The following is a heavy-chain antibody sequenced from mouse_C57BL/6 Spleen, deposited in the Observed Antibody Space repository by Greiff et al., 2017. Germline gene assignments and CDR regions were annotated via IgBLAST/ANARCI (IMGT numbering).Heavy chain of an antibody. CDR1: GYTFTSYW. J-gene: IGHJ2*01. V-gene: IGHV1-5*01. Sequence: EVQLQQSGTELVRPGASVKMSCKTSGYTFTSYWMHWVKQRPGQGLEWIGAIYPGNGGTSYNQKFKGKAKLTAVTSASTAYMELSSLTSEDSAVYYCTRYPEFVTTVVADYWGQGTTLTVSS. CDR2: IYPGNGGT. D-gene: IGHD1-1*01. CDR3: TRYPEFVTTVVADY.